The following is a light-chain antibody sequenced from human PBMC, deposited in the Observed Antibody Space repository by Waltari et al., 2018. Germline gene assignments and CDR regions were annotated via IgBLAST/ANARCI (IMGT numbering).Light chain of an antibody. CDR3: MQGTYWPRYT. CDR1: SRVESKVTPC. CDR2: NVS. J-gene: IGKJ2*01. V-gene: IGKV2-30*01. Sequence: SRVESKVTPCFNWLQQGLGHRPRRLIYNVSKRDSGVPDRFRGSGSGSDFTLKINGVEADAVAVYYCMQGTYWPRYTFGQGTKREIK.